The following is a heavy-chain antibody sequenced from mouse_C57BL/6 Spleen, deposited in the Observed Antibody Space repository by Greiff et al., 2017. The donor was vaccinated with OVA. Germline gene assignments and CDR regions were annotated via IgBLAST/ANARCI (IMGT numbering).Heavy chain of an antibody. CDR1: GYTFTSYW. J-gene: IGHJ3*01. CDR3: ARGDDGYLFAY. D-gene: IGHD2-3*01. Sequence: QVQLQQPGAELVMPGASVKLSCKASGYTFTSYWMHWVKQRPGQGLEWIGEIDPSDSYTNYNQKFKGKSTLTVDKSSSTAYMQLSSLTSEDSAVHYCARGDDGYLFAYWGQGTLVTVSA. V-gene: IGHV1-69*01. CDR2: IDPSDSYT.